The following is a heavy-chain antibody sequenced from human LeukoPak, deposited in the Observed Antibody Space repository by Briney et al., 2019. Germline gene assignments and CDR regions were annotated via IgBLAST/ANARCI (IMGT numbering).Heavy chain of an antibody. CDR3: ARGGAYYYYMDV. V-gene: IGHV3-21*01. CDR2: ISSTSRHI. D-gene: IGHD4/OR15-4a*01. CDR1: GFTFSSYS. Sequence: PGGSLRLSCAASGFTFSSYSMNWVRQAPGKGLEWVSSISSTSRHIYYADSVKGRLTISRDNAKNSLYLQMNSLRAEDTAVYYCARGGAYYYYMDVWGKGTTVTVSS. J-gene: IGHJ6*03.